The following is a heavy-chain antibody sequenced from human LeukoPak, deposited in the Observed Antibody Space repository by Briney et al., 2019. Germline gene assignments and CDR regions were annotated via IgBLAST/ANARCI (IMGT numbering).Heavy chain of an antibody. CDR2: IRYDGSNK. V-gene: IGHV3-30*02. CDR3: AKDLHTAAAGTDY. D-gene: IGHD6-13*01. Sequence: GGSLRLSCAASGFTFSSYGMHWVRQAPGKGLEWVAFIRYDGSNKYYADSVKGRFTISRDNSKNTLYLQMNSLRAEDTAVYYCAKDLHTAAAGTDYWGQGTLVTVSS. J-gene: IGHJ4*02. CDR1: GFTFSSYG.